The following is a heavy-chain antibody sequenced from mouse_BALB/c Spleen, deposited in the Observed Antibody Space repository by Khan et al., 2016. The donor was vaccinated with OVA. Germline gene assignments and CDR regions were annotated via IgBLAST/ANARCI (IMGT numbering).Heavy chain of an antibody. D-gene: IGHD2-12*01. CDR3: ARRTTGYAMDY. V-gene: IGHV1-4*01. CDR2: INPRSDYT. J-gene: IGHJ4*01. Sequence: QVQLQQSGAELARPGASVKMSCKASGYTFPSNTMHWVKQRPGQGLEWIGYINPRSDYTIYNQKFKDKATLTEDISSTTAYMQLSSLTSDDSAVYYCARRTTGYAMDYWGQGTSVTVSS. CDR1: GYTFPSNT.